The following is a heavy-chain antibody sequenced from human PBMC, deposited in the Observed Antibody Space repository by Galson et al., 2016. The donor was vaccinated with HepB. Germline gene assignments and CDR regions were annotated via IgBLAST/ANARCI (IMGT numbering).Heavy chain of an antibody. Sequence: SVKVSCQASGYTFTSYYMHWVRQAPGQGLEWMGMINPSGGSTSYPQKFQGRVTMTRDTSTSTVYMELSSLRSEDTAVYYCAREGSAGAFDYWGQGTLVTVSS. CDR3: AREGSAGAFDY. CDR1: GYTFTSYY. D-gene: IGHD3-10*01. CDR2: INPSGGST. J-gene: IGHJ4*02. V-gene: IGHV1-46*01.